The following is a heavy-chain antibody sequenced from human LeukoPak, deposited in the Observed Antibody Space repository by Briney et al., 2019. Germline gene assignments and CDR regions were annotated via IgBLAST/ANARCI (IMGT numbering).Heavy chain of an antibody. CDR2: ISSDGIMA. V-gene: IGHV3-48*03. CDR3: ARETIDCGGDCYDY. D-gene: IGHD2-21*01. J-gene: IGHJ4*02. CDR1: GFTFSNYE. Sequence: PGGSLRLSCAASGFTFSNYEMNWVRQAQGKGLEWISYISSDGIMAYYAGSVKGRFTISRDNAKNSLYLQMNSLRADDTAVYYCARETIDCGGDCYDYWGQGTLATVSS.